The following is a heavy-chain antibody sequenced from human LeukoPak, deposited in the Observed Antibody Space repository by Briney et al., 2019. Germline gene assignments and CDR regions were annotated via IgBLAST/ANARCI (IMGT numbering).Heavy chain of an antibody. CDR1: GFTFSSYA. CDR2: ISGSGGST. Sequence: GGSLRLSCAASGFTFSSYAMSWVRQAPGKGLEWVSAISGSGGSTYYADSVKGRFTISRDNAKNSLYLQMNSLRAEDTAVYYCARTDYYYYMDVWGKGTTVTVSS. CDR3: ARTDYYYYMDV. V-gene: IGHV3-23*01. J-gene: IGHJ6*03.